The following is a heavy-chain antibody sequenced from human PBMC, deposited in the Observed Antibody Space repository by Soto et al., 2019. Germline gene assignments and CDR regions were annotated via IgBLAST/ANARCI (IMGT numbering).Heavy chain of an antibody. Sequence: SQPLSHTCAVDGGSFIGYYWSWIRQPPGKGLEWIGEINHSGSTNYNPSLKSRVTISVDTSKNQFSLKLSSVTAADTAVYYCARNGRFLNWFDPWGQGTLVTVSS. CDR1: GGSFIGYY. V-gene: IGHV4-34*01. D-gene: IGHD3-3*01. CDR3: ARNGRFLNWFDP. J-gene: IGHJ5*02. CDR2: INHSGST.